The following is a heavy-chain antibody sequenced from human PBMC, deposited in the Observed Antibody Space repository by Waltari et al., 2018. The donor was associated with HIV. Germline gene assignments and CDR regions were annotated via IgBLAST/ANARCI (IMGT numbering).Heavy chain of an antibody. CDR2: IYYSGST. D-gene: IGHD6-13*01. CDR3: ARDYGSWYRPSLWYFDL. CDR1: GGPVSSGSYY. V-gene: IGHV4-61*01. Sequence: QVQLQESGPGLVKPSETLSLTCTVSGGPVSSGSYYWSWIRQPPGKGLEWIGYIYYSGSTNYNPSLKSRVTISVDTSKNQFSLKLSSVTAADTAVYYCARDYGSWYRPSLWYFDLWGRGTQVTVSS. J-gene: IGHJ2*01.